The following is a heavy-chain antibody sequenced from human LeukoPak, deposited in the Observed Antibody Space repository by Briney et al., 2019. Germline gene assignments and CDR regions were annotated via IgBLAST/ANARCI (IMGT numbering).Heavy chain of an antibody. D-gene: IGHD3-22*01. CDR1: GGTFSSYP. CDR3: ARDYYDRSGYYYYFDY. V-gene: IGHV1-18*01. J-gene: IGHJ4*02. Sequence: GASVKVSCKASGGTFSSYPISWVRQAPGQGLEWMGRISGHNGITNYAQKLQTRVTMTTDTSTNTAYMELRSLRSDDTAVYYCARDYYDRSGYYYYFDYWGQGTLVAVSS. CDR2: ISGHNGIT.